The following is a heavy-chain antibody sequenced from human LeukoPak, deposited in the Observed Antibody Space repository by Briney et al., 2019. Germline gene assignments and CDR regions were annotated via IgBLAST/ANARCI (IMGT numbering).Heavy chain of an antibody. CDR2: INHSGST. J-gene: IGHJ3*02. V-gene: IGHV4-39*07. CDR1: GGSISSSSYY. D-gene: IGHD5-18*01. Sequence: SETLSLTCTVSGGSISSSSYYWGWIRQPPGKGLEWIGEINHSGSTNYNPSLKSRVTISVDTSKNQFSLKLSSVTAADTAVYYCARPGIQLWLRRGAFDIWGQGTMVTVSS. CDR3: ARPGIQLWLRRGAFDI.